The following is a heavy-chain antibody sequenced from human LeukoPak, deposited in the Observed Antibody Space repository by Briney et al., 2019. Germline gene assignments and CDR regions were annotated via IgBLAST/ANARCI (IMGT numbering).Heavy chain of an antibody. Sequence: GGSLRLSCAASGFTFSSYAMHWVRQAPGKGLEWVANINEDGSEKNYVDSVKGRFTISRDNAQNSLYLQMDSLRAEDTAVYYCARDEYWGQGTLVTVSS. J-gene: IGHJ4*02. CDR3: ARDEY. CDR1: GFTFSSYA. CDR2: INEDGSEK. V-gene: IGHV3-7*01.